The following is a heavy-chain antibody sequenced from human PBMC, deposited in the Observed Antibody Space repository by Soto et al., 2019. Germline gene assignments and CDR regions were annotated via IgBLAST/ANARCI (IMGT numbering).Heavy chain of an antibody. Sequence: TLSLTGPVSGGSISSGGDSWSWIRQPPGKGLEWIGYIYHSGSTYYNPSLKSRVTISVDRSKNQFSLKLSSVTAADTAVYYCARDQGYNWFDPWGQGTLVTVSS. CDR3: ARDQGYNWFDP. V-gene: IGHV4-30-2*01. CDR1: GGSISSGGDS. CDR2: IYHSGST. J-gene: IGHJ5*02.